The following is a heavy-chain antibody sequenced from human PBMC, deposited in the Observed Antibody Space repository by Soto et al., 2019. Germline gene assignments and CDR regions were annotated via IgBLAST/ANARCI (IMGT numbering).Heavy chain of an antibody. J-gene: IGHJ6*02. V-gene: IGHV1-69*13. CDR2: IIPIFGTA. CDR3: AGLMLYAIRLRVSDYYYGMDV. D-gene: IGHD2-8*01. Sequence: GASVKVSCKASGGSFSSYAISWVRQAPGQGLEWMGGIIPIFGTANYAQKFQGRVTITADESTSTAYMELSSLRSEDTAVYYCAGLMLYAIRLRVSDYYYGMDVWGQGTTVTVSS. CDR1: GGSFSSYA.